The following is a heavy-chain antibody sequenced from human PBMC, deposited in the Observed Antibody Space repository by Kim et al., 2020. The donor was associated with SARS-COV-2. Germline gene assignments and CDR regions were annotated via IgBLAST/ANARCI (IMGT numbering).Heavy chain of an antibody. CDR3: ARLYYDILTGYYLFDY. Sequence: KFQGIVTITRDTAASTAYMELSSLRSEDTAVYYCARLYYDILTGYYLFDYWGQGTLVTVSS. V-gene: IGHV1-3*01. J-gene: IGHJ4*02. D-gene: IGHD3-9*01.